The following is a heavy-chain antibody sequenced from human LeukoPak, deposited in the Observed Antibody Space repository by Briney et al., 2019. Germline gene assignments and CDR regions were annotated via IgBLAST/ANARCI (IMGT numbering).Heavy chain of an antibody. CDR3: AALLMATGTDY. CDR2: ISWNSGSI. CDR1: GFTFDDYA. J-gene: IGHJ4*02. V-gene: IGHV3-9*01. D-gene: IGHD5-24*01. Sequence: PGGSLRLSCAASGFTFDDYAMHWVRQAPGKGLEWVSGISWNSGSIGYADSVKGRFTISRDNSKNTLYLQMNSLRAEDTAVYYCAALLMATGTDYWGQGTLVTVSS.